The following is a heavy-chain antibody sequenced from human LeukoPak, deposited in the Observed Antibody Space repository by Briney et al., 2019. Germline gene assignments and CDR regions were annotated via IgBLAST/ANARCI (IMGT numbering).Heavy chain of an antibody. V-gene: IGHV4-59*01. D-gene: IGHD6-19*01. Sequence: SETLSLTCTVSGGSLRNYYWSWIRQPPGEGLEWIAYVYYSGKTNYNPSLKSRATITVDTSKNQISLRANSVTAADTAVYYCARGAGWWDFWGQGTLVTVSS. CDR1: GGSLRNYY. CDR2: VYYSGKT. CDR3: ARGAGWWDF. J-gene: IGHJ4*02.